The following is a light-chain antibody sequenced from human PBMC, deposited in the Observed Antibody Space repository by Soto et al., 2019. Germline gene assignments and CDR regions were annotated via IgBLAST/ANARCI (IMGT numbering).Light chain of an antibody. Sequence: GDRVTITCRASRNIGSWLAWYQQKAGKAPNLLIYKASTLETGVPSRFSGSASGTDFTLTISSLQPEDFATYYCQQLNSYPVTFGQGTRLEIK. CDR2: KAS. CDR3: QQLNSYPVT. CDR1: RNIGSW. V-gene: IGKV1-5*03. J-gene: IGKJ5*01.